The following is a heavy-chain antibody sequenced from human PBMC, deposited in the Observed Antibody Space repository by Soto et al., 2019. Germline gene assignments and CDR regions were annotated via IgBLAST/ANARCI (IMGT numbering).Heavy chain of an antibody. V-gene: IGHV1-3*04. CDR1: GYTFTSFA. Sequence: ASVKVACKASGYTFTSFAIHWLRQAPGKRLEWMGWINTANGKTKYSPNFQDRGSLTTDTSTNTVYMELRSLGSDDTAIYYCARTRLDCRITSCYEYWGEGTLVTVSS. CDR2: INTANGKT. CDR3: ARTRLDCRITSCYEY. D-gene: IGHD2-2*01. J-gene: IGHJ4*02.